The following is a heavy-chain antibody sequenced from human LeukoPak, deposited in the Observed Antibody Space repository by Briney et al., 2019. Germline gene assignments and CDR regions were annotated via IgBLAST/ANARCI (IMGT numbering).Heavy chain of an antibody. CDR2: IYYSGST. D-gene: IGHD5-12*01. J-gene: IGHJ6*02. Sequence: PSETLSLTCTVSGGSFSSGSYYWSWIRQPPGKGLEWIGYIYYSGSTNHNPSLKSRVTISVDTSKNQFSLKLSSVTAADTAVYYCARDPTILYGMDVWGQGTTVTVSS. CDR1: GGSFSSGSYY. V-gene: IGHV4-61*01. CDR3: ARDPTILYGMDV.